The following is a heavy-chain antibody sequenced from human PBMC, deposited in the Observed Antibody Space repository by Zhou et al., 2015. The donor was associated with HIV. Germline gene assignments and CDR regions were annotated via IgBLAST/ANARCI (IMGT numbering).Heavy chain of an antibody. D-gene: IGHD2-2*03. V-gene: IGHV1-69*01. J-gene: IGHJ5*02. CDR2: IIPIFGTA. CDR1: GGTFSSYA. CDR3: ALSVDIVVVPAAMGRFDP. Sequence: QVQLVQSGAEVKKPGSSVKVSCKASGGTFSSYAISWVRQAPGQGLEWMGGIIPIFGTANYAQKFQGRVTITADESTSTAYMELSSLRSEDTAVYYCALSVDIVVVPAAMGRFDPWGQGTLVTVSS.